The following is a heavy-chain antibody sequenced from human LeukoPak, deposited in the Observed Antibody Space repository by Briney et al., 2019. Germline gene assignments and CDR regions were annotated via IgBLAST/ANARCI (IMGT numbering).Heavy chain of an antibody. CDR3: ARHEYYYGSGSYAANFDY. J-gene: IGHJ4*02. D-gene: IGHD3-10*01. Sequence: SETLSLTCTVSGGSISSYYWSWIRQPPGKGLEWIGYIYYSGSTNYNPSLKSRVTISVDTSKNQFSLKLSSVTAADTAVYYCARHEYYYGSGSYAANFDYWGQGTLVTVSS. V-gene: IGHV4-59*08. CDR2: IYYSGST. CDR1: GGSISSYY.